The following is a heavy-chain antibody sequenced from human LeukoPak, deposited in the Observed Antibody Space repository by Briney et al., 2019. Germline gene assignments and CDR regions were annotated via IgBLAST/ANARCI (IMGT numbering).Heavy chain of an antibody. CDR3: ARVQVTTLERGVYYFDY. CDR1: GYTFTSYG. J-gene: IGHJ4*02. CDR2: IIPIFGTA. Sequence: SVTVSCTASGYTFTSYGISWVRQAPGQGLEWMGGIIPIFGTANYAQKFQGRVTITADESTSTAYMELSSLRSEDTAVYYCARVQVTTLERGVYYFDYWGQGTLVTVSS. V-gene: IGHV1-69*13. D-gene: IGHD4-17*01.